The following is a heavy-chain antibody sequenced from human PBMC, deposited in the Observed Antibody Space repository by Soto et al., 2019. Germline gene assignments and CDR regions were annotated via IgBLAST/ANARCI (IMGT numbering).Heavy chain of an antibody. CDR1: GFTVRSNY. CDR3: ARGLGREYHDNRGSFHLDY. D-gene: IGHD3-22*01. Sequence: EVQLVESGGGLINPGGSQRLSCAASGFTVRSNYLTWVRQPPGKGLKWVSVLYPDGRAYYADSVKGRFTISTDNSKNSVSLQMNTLRAEDTAIYYCARGLGREYHDNRGSFHLDYWGQGTLVTVSS. CDR2: LYPDGRA. J-gene: IGHJ4*02. V-gene: IGHV3-53*01.